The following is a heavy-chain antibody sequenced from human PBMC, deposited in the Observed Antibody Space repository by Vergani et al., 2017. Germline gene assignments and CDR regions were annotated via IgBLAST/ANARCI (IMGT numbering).Heavy chain of an antibody. Sequence: QVQLQESGPGLVKPSETLSLTCTVSGGSISSYYWTWIRQSPGKGLEWIGYIYYSGSTNYNPSLKSRVTISVDTSKNQFSLKLSSVTAADTAVYYCARSSPLGAFDIWGQGTMVTVSS. V-gene: IGHV4-59*01. CDR2: IYYSGST. CDR1: GGSISSYY. CDR3: ARSSPLGAFDI. D-gene: IGHD6-6*01. J-gene: IGHJ3*02.